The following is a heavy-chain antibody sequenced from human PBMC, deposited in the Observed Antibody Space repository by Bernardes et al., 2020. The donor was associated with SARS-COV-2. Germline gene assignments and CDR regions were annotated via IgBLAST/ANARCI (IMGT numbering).Heavy chain of an antibody. J-gene: IGHJ4*02. D-gene: IGHD4-17*01. CDR3: GSGGGPYGFYGGFFDH. CDR2: ISYSGTT. CDR1: GGSISSDH. V-gene: IGHV4-59*01. Sequence: SETLSLTCTVSGGSISSDHWSWIRQPPGKGLEWMGYISYSGTTNYNPSLKSRVTMSVDTSEKHFSLKLNSVTAADTAVYYCGSGGGPYGFYGGFFDHWGQGTLVTVSS.